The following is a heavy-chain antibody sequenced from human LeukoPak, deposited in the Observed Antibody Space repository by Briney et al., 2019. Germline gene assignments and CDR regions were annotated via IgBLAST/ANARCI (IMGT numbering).Heavy chain of an antibody. CDR2: IIPIFGTA. CDR3: VVATYPFYFDY. Sequence: SVKVSCKASGGTFSSYAISWVRQAPGQGLEWMGGIIPIFGTANYAQKFQGRVTITADKSTSTAYMELSSLRSEDTAVYYCVVATYPFYFDYWGQGTLVTVSS. CDR1: GGTFSSYA. V-gene: IGHV1-69*06. D-gene: IGHD5-12*01. J-gene: IGHJ4*02.